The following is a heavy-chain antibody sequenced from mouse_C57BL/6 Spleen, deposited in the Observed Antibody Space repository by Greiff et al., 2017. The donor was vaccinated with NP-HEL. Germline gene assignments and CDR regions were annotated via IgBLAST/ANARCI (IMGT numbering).Heavy chain of an antibody. CDR2: IHPNSGST. CDR1: GYTFTSYW. J-gene: IGHJ3*01. V-gene: IGHV1-64*01. D-gene: IGHD1-1*01. CDR3: ARGGGNYYGSSYEFAY. Sequence: QVQLQQPGAELVKPGASVKLSCKASGYTFTSYWMHWVKQRPGQGLEWIGMIHPNSGSTNYNEKFKSKATLTVDKSSSTAYMQLSSLTSEDSAVYYCARGGGNYYGSSYEFAYWGQGTLVTVSA.